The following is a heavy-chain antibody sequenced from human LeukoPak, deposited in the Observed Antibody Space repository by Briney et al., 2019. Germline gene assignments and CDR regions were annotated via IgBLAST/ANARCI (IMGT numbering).Heavy chain of an antibody. Sequence: GGSLRLSCAASGYTFSSHGLTWVRQAPGKGLEWVSTINGAGDSTYYAETVKGRFTIFRDNSKNTLYLQMHSLRAEDTAIYYCAKVSVCYGCYLDYWGQGTLVTVS. CDR2: INGAGDST. V-gene: IGHV3-23*01. CDR1: GYTFSSHG. D-gene: IGHD3-16*01. CDR3: AKVSVCYGCYLDY. J-gene: IGHJ4*02.